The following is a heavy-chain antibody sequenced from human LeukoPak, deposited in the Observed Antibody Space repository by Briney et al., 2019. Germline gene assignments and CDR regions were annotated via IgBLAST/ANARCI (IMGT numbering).Heavy chain of an antibody. D-gene: IGHD3-16*01. CDR3: AKDIGGGVYYYYALGV. CDR2: ISWNSDNI. J-gene: IGHJ6*02. V-gene: IGHV3-9*01. Sequence: GGSLRLSCVASGFSFDDYAMHWVRQAPGKGLEWVSVISWNSDNIGYADSVKGRFTISRDNAKNSLYLEVNSLRTEDTALYYCAKDIGGGVYYYYALGVWGQGTTVTVSS. CDR1: GFSFDDYA.